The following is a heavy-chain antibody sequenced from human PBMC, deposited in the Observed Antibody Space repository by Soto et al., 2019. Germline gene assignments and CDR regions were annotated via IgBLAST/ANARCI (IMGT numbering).Heavy chain of an antibody. Sequence: ASVKVSCKASGRTFSSYAISWVRQAPGQGLEWMGGIIPIFGTANYAQKFQGRVTITADESTSTAYMELSSLRSEDTAVYYCARAHPYYYDSPRSWQAFDYWGQGTLVTVSS. CDR1: GRTFSSYA. CDR2: IIPIFGTA. CDR3: ARAHPYYYDSPRSWQAFDY. J-gene: IGHJ4*02. V-gene: IGHV1-69*13. D-gene: IGHD3-22*01.